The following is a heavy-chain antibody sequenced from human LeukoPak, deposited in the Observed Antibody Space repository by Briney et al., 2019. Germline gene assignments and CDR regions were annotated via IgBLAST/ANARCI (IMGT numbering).Heavy chain of an antibody. CDR2: MNPNSGNT. Sequence: ASVKVSCKASGYTFTSYDINWVRQATGQGLEWMGWMNPNSGNTGYAQKFQGRVTMTRSTSISTAYMELSSLRSEDTAVYYCARGPNCSGGSCYSSWFDPWGQGTLVTVSS. CDR1: GYTFTSYD. CDR3: ARGPNCSGGSCYSSWFDP. D-gene: IGHD2-15*01. V-gene: IGHV1-8*01. J-gene: IGHJ5*02.